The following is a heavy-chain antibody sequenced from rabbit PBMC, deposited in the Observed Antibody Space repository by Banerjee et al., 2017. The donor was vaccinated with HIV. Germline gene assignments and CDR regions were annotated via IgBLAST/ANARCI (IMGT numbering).Heavy chain of an antibody. J-gene: IGHJ6*01. Sequence: QSLEESGGDLVKPGASLTLTCIASGVSFSGDSYLCWVRQAPGKGLEWTVCIDTGSSGFTYYASWAKGRFTISKTSSTTVTLQMTSLTAADTATYFCARDTSSSFSSYGMDLWGQGTLVTVS. CDR3: ARDTSSSFSSYGMDL. V-gene: IGHV1S40*01. D-gene: IGHD1-1*01. CDR2: IDTGSSGFT. CDR1: GVSFSGDSY.